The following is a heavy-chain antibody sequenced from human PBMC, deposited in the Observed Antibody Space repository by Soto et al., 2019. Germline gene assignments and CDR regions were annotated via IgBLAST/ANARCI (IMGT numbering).Heavy chain of an antibody. CDR3: AGTYYDYVWGSYRH. V-gene: IGHV1-2*02. CDR2: INPNSGGT. Sequence: GASEKVSCKASGYTFTGYYMHWVRQAPGQGLEWMGWINPNSGGTNYAQKFQGRVTMTRDTSISTAYMELSRLRSDDTAVYYCAGTYYDYVWGSYRHWGQGTLVTVSS. D-gene: IGHD3-16*02. CDR1: GYTFTGYY. J-gene: IGHJ4*02.